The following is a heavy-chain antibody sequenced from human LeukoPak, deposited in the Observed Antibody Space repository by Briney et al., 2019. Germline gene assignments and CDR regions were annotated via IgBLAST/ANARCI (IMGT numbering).Heavy chain of an antibody. CDR1: GFPFNTYG. J-gene: IGHJ4*02. Sequence: PGGSLRLSCAASGFPFNTYGMHWVRHAPGKGLQLVSSISGLGGSTQYADVVKGRFTISRDNSKNTLYLQMNSLRAEDTAVYYCAKGYCSGGSCYSFIAFDYWGQGTLVTVSS. CDR3: AKGYCSGGSCYSFIAFDY. CDR2: ISGLGGST. V-gene: IGHV3-23*01. D-gene: IGHD2-15*01.